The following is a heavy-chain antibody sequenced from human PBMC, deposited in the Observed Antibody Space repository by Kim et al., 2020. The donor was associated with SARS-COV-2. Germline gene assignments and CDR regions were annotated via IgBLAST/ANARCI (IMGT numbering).Heavy chain of an antibody. CDR1: GGTFSSYA. V-gene: IGHV1-69*13. D-gene: IGHD2-15*01. Sequence: SVKVSCKASGGTFSSYAISWVRQAPGQGLEWMGGIIPIFCTANYAQKFQGRVTITADESTSTAYMELSSLRSEDTAVYYCARGVERGYYYGMDVWGQGTTVTVSS. CDR2: IIPIFCTA. CDR3: ARGVERGYYYGMDV. J-gene: IGHJ6*02.